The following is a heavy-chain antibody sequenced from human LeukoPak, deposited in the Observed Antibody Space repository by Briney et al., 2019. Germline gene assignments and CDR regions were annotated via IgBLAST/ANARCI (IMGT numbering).Heavy chain of an antibody. CDR2: MNPNSGNT. Sequence: ASVKVSCKASGYTFTSCDINWVRQATGQGLEWMGWMNPNSGNTGYAQKFQGRVTMTRNTSISTAYMELSSLRSEDTAVYYCARALTYYYDSSADWFDPWGQGTLVTVSS. D-gene: IGHD3-22*01. V-gene: IGHV1-8*01. CDR3: ARALTYYYDSSADWFDP. CDR1: GYTFTSCD. J-gene: IGHJ5*02.